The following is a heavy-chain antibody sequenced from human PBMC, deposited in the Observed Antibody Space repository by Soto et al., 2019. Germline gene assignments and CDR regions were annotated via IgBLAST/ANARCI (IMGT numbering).Heavy chain of an antibody. CDR2: IIPFFDTA. V-gene: IGHV1-69*13. Sequence: GASVKVSCKASGYTLTRYSIHWVRQAPGQGLEWMGGIIPFFDTANYAQQFQGRVTITADESTSTAYMELSSLRSEDTAVYYCARHDCISSSCYYYYYYVMDVWGQGTTVTVSS. CDR1: GYTLTRYS. D-gene: IGHD2-2*01. J-gene: IGHJ6*02. CDR3: ARHDCISSSCYYYYYYVMDV.